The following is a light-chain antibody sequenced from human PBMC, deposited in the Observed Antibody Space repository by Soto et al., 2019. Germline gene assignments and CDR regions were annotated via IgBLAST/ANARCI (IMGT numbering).Light chain of an antibody. CDR3: QSFDSSLSAYV. V-gene: IGLV1-40*01. CDR2: GNN. CDR1: SSNIGAGRD. J-gene: IGLJ1*01. Sequence: QPVLTQPPSVSGAPGQRVTISCTGSSSNIGAGRDVHWYQQLPGTAPRLLIYGNNNRPSGVPDRFSASKSGTSASLAITGLQAEDGADFYCQSFDSSLSAYVFGTGTKLTVL.